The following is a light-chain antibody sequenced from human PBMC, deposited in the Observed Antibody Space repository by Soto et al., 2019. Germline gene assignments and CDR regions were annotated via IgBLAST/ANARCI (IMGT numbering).Light chain of an antibody. CDR3: QQYGSSPWT. J-gene: IGKJ1*01. CDR2: GAS. V-gene: IGKV3-20*01. CDR1: QSVSSSY. Sequence: EIVLTQSPGTLSLSPGERATLSCRASQSVSSSYLAWYQQNPGQAPRPLIYGASSRAIGIPDRFSGSGSGTDFTLTISRLEPEDFAVYYCQQYGSSPWTFGQGTKVDI.